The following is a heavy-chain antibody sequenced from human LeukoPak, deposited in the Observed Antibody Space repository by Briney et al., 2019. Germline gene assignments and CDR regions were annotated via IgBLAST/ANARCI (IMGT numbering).Heavy chain of an antibody. D-gene: IGHD3-10*01. J-gene: IGHJ4*02. CDR2: IYWDDDK. Sequence: SGPTLVNPTQTLTLTCTFSGFSLSTSGVGVGWSRQRPGKALEWLALIYWDDDKRYSPSLKSRLTITKDTSKNQVVLTMTNMDPVDTATYYCAHRRAYGSGSYLDYWGQGTLVTVSS. CDR1: GFSLSTSGVG. V-gene: IGHV2-5*02. CDR3: AHRRAYGSGSYLDY.